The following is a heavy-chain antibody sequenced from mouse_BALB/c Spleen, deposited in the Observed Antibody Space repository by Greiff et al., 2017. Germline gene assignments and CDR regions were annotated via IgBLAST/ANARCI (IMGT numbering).Heavy chain of an antibody. Sequence: QVHVKQSGPGLVQPSQSLSITCTVSGFSLTSYGVHWVRQSPGKGLEWLGVIWSGGSTDYNAAFISRLSISKDNSKSQVFFKMNSLQANDTAIYYCARSTMITAWFAYWGQGTLVTVSA. CDR1: GFSLTSYG. CDR3: ARSTMITAWFAY. V-gene: IGHV2-2*02. CDR2: IWSGGST. J-gene: IGHJ3*01. D-gene: IGHD2-4*01.